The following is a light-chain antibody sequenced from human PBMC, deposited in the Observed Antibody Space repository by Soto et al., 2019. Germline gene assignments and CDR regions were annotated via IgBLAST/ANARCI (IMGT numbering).Light chain of an antibody. J-gene: IGKJ5*01. CDR3: QQYGSSPRIT. V-gene: IGKV3-20*01. CDR2: AAS. CDR1: QSITSNY. Sequence: EIMLTQSPGTLSLSPGERATLSCRASQSITSNYLAWYQQKPAQAPRLLIYAASSRATGIPDRFSGSGSGTDFTLTISRLEPEDFAVYYCQQYGSSPRITFGQGTRLEIK.